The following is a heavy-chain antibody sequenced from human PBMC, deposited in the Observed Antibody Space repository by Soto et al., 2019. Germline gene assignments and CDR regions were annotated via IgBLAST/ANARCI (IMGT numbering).Heavy chain of an antibody. Sequence: SETLSLTCAAYGGSFSGYYWSWIRQPPGKGLEWIGEINHSGSTNYNPSLKSRVTISVDTSKNQFSLKLSSVTAADTAVYYCATLVVAATSGSYYYYYMDVWGKGTTVTVSS. CDR2: INHSGST. D-gene: IGHD2-15*01. CDR3: ATLVVAATSGSYYYYYMDV. J-gene: IGHJ6*03. V-gene: IGHV4-34*01. CDR1: GGSFSGYY.